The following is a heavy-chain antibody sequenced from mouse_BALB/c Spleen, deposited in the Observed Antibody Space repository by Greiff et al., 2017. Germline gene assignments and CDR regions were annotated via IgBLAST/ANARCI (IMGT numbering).Heavy chain of an antibody. D-gene: IGHD2-10*01. J-gene: IGHJ4*01. Sequence: EVMLVESGGGLVQPGGSLRLSCATSGFTFTDYYMSWVRQPPGKALEWLGFIRNKANGYTTEYSASVKGRFTISRDNSQSILYLQMNTLRAEDSATYYCARALLYYYAMDYWGQGTSVTVSS. V-gene: IGHV7-3*02. CDR1: GFTFTDYY. CDR2: IRNKANGYTT. CDR3: ARALLYYYAMDY.